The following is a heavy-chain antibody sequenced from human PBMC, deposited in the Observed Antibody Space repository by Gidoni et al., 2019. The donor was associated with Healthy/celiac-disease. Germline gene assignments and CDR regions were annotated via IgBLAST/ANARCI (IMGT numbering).Heavy chain of an antibody. CDR2: INHSGST. V-gene: IGHV4-34*01. J-gene: IGHJ4*02. CDR3: ARSTLWFRELPHV. D-gene: IGHD3-10*01. CDR1: GGSFSGYY. Sequence: QVQLQQWGAGLLKPSATLSLTCAVYGGSFSGYYWSWIRQPPGKGLEWIGEINHSGSTNYNPSLKSRVTISVDTSKNQFSLKLSSVTAADTAVYYCARSTLWFRELPHVWGQGTLVTVSS.